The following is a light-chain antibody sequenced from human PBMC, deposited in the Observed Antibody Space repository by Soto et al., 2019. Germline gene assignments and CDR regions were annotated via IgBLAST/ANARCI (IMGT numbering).Light chain of an antibody. CDR2: NNH. CDR3: AAWDDSLSGPV. J-gene: IGLJ2*01. Sequence: QSVLTQPSSASGTPGQRVTISCSGGSSNIGGNTAHWYQQFPGTAPKLLIYNNHQRPSGVPDRFSGSKSGTSASLAISGHQSEDEAMYYCAAWDDSLSGPVFGEETQLT. V-gene: IGLV1-44*01. CDR1: SSNIGGNT.